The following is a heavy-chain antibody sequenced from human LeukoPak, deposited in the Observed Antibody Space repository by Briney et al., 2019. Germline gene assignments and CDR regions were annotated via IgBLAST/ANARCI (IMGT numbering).Heavy chain of an antibody. CDR3: AKDLRFLEWLSKFDY. Sequence: GSLRLSCAASGFTFSSYAMSWVRQAPGKGLEWVSAISGSGGSTYYADSVKGRFTISRDNSKNTLYLQMNSLRAEDTAVYYCAKDLRFLEWLSKFDYWGQGTLVTVSS. J-gene: IGHJ4*02. CDR2: ISGSGGST. CDR1: GFTFSSYA. V-gene: IGHV3-23*01. D-gene: IGHD3-3*01.